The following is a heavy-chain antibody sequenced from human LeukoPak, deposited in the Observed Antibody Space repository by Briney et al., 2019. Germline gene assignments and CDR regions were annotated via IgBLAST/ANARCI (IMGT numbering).Heavy chain of an antibody. Sequence: GGSLRLSCAASGFTFSSYAMHWVRQAPGKGLEWVAVISYDGSNKYYADSVKGRFTISRDNSKNTLYLQINSLRAEDTAVYYCAREDCSGGSCYSDLNAFDIWGQGTMVTVSS. J-gene: IGHJ3*02. CDR1: GFTFSSYA. CDR2: ISYDGSNK. V-gene: IGHV3-30*04. CDR3: AREDCSGGSCYSDLNAFDI. D-gene: IGHD2-15*01.